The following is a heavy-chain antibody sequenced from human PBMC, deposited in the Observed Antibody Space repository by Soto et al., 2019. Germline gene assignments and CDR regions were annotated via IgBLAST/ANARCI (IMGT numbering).Heavy chain of an antibody. CDR3: ARHNYSYAMDV. J-gene: IGHJ6*02. CDR2: IDPSDSYT. Sequence: GESLKISCKGSGYNFTNYWINWVRQMPGKGLEWMGMIDPSDSYTNYSPSFQGRVTISTDNSISTAYLQWSSLKASDTAMYYCARHNYSYAMDVWGQGTTVTVSS. CDR1: GYNFTNYW. V-gene: IGHV5-10-1*01.